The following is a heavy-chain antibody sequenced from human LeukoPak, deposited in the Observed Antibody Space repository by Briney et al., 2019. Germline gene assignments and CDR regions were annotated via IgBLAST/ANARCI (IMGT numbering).Heavy chain of an antibody. V-gene: IGHV3-64*01. CDR2: ISSNGDST. Sequence: AGGSLRLSCAASGFTFSSYAMHWVRQAPGKGLEYVSAISSNGDSTYYANSVKGRFTISRDNSKNTLYLQMGSLRAEDMAVYYCAGARTTVTTRYMDAWGKGTTVTVSS. D-gene: IGHD4-17*01. CDR3: AGARTTVTTRYMDA. J-gene: IGHJ6*03. CDR1: GFTFSSYA.